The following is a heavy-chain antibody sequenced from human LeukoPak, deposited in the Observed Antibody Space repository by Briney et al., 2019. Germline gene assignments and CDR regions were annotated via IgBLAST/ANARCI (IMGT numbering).Heavy chain of an antibody. CDR1: GDSISSSSYY. CDR2: ILDIGST. J-gene: IGHJ3*02. CDR3: AREGSSWFGDGFDI. Sequence: SETLSLTCTVSGDSISSSSYYWGWIRQPPGKGLEWIASILDIGSTYYKPSLKSRVTISVDMSKNQFSLKLNSVTAADTAVYYCAREGSSWFGDGFDIWGQGTMVTVSS. V-gene: IGHV4-39*07. D-gene: IGHD6-13*01.